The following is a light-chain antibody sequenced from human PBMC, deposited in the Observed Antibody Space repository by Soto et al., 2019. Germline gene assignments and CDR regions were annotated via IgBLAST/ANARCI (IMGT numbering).Light chain of an antibody. V-gene: IGKV3-20*01. CDR3: QQYGSSPPR. CDR1: QSVSKNF. J-gene: IGKJ4*02. CDR2: GAS. Sequence: EMVLTQSPGTLSLSPGERATLSCRASQSVSKNFLAWYQQKPGQAPRLLISGASNRATGIPDRFRGRGSGTDSSLTIDRLDPDDLAVDFCQQYGSSPPRFGGGTKVAIK.